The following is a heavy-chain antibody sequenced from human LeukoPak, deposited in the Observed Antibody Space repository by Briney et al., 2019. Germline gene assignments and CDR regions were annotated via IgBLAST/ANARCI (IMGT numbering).Heavy chain of an antibody. D-gene: IGHD3-10*01. CDR1: GFTFSSYS. J-gene: IGHJ4*02. CDR2: ISSSSSYI. Sequence: PGGSLRLSCAASGFTFSSYSMNWVRQAPGKGLEWVSSISSSSSYIYYADSVKGRFTISRDNAKNSLYLQMNSLRAEDTAVYYCARDRGMLDSYVGFDYWGQGTLVTVSS. CDR3: ARDRGMLDSYVGFDY. V-gene: IGHV3-21*01.